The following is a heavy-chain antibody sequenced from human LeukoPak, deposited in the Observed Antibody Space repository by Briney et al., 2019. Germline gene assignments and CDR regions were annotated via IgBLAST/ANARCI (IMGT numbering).Heavy chain of an antibody. CDR3: ANGGKSYYYGMDV. Sequence: PGRPLTLPCSLSGLTYNSYGILWVHQAPDRGLEGVAVISYDESNKFYADSVRGRFTISRDNSKNTLYLQMNSWRAEDTAVYYCANGGKSYYYGMDVWGQGTTVTVSS. V-gene: IGHV3-30*18. J-gene: IGHJ6*02. D-gene: IGHD4-23*01. CDR2: ISYDESNK. CDR1: GLTYNSYG.